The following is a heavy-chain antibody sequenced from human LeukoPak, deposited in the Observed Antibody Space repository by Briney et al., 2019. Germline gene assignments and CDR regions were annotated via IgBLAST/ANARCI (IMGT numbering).Heavy chain of an antibody. V-gene: IGHV3-23*01. CDR1: GFIFSSYE. D-gene: IGHD3-9*01. CDR3: AKSPLLRFFDWLPFDY. Sequence: PGGSLRLSCAGSGFIFSSYEMNWVRQAPGKGLEWVSTISNSDGSTYYADSVKGRFTISRDNSKNTLYLQMNSLRAEDTAVYYCAKSPLLRFFDWLPFDYWGQGTLVTVSS. CDR2: ISNSDGST. J-gene: IGHJ4*02.